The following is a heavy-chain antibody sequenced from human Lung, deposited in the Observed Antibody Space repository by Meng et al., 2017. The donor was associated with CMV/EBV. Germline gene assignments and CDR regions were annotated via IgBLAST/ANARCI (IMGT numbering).Heavy chain of an antibody. CDR2: IYHSGST. D-gene: IGHD6-19*01. Sequence: QGQLQGAGPGLVRPLGTLSLTCAVSGGSISSSNWWSWVRQPPGKGLEWIGEIYHSGSTNYNPSLKSRVTISVDKSKNQFSLKLSSVTAADTAVYYCASFPPPGKQWLVTDYWGQGTLVTVSS. V-gene: IGHV4-4*02. J-gene: IGHJ4*02. CDR3: ASFPPPGKQWLVTDY. CDR1: GGSISSSNW.